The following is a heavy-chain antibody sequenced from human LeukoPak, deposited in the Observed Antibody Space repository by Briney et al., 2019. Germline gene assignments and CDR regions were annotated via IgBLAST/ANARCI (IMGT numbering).Heavy chain of an antibody. J-gene: IGHJ4*02. CDR1: GYTFTSYG. V-gene: IGHV1-18*01. CDR3: ARGPYCSGGSCYSQYFDY. Sequence: ASVKVSFKASGYTFTSYGISWVRQAPGQGLEWMGWISAYNANTKYAQKFQGRVSMTTDTSTSTAYMELRSLRSDDTAVYYCARGPYCSGGSCYSQYFDYWGQGTLVTVSS. CDR2: ISAYNANT. D-gene: IGHD2-15*01.